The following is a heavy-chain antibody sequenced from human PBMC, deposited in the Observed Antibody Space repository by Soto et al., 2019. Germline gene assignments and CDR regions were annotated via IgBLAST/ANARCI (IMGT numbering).Heavy chain of an antibody. J-gene: IGHJ5*02. CDR1: GGSLDTHEYY. Sequence: QLLLHESGPTLVKSSETMSLTCAVSGGSLDTHEYYWAWLRQPPGKGLEWIGSVFYTGSPYYNPSFTSAPISLATSLNQFSLELTAVTAADTSVYYCARHSFGYMVSDYLRPNWFDPWGHATLGTVAS. CDR3: ARHSFGYMVSDYLRPNWFDP. D-gene: IGHD3-3*01. CDR2: VFYTGSP. V-gene: IGHV4-39*01.